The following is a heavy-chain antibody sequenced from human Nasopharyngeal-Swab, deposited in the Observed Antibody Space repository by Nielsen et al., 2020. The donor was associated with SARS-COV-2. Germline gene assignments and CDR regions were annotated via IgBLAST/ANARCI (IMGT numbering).Heavy chain of an antibody. CDR3: ETSIGTFDY. CDR1: GYSFTSYW. J-gene: IGHJ4*02. V-gene: IGHV5-51*01. CDR2: IYPDDSDT. Sequence: GESLKISCKGSGYSFTSYWIAWVRQMPGKGLGWMGTIYPDDSDTRYSPSFQGHVTMSADKSVSTAYLQWRSLKASDTATFYCETSIGTFDYWGQGTLVSVSS. D-gene: IGHD1-7*01.